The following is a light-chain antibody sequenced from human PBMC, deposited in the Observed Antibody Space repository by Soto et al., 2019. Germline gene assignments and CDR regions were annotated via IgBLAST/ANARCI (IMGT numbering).Light chain of an antibody. J-gene: IGKJ5*01. Sequence: EIVLTQSTVTLSLSPGERATLSCRASQSVRTYLAWYQVKPGQAPRLLIYDASSRASGVPARFSGSGSGTDFTLPISSLEPEDFALYYCQQRNTWPPITFGQGTRLEIK. V-gene: IGKV3-11*01. CDR3: QQRNTWPPIT. CDR2: DAS. CDR1: QSVRTY.